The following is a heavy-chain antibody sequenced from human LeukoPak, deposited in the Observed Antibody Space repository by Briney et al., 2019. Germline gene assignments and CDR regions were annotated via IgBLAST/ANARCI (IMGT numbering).Heavy chain of an antibody. CDR3: TTEDIQLWIALFDY. CDR2: IKSKTDGGTT. V-gene: IGHV3-15*01. CDR1: GFTFSNAW. Sequence: GGSLRLSCAASGFTFSNAWMSWVRQAPGKGLEWVGRIKSKTDGGTTDYAAPVKGRFTISRDDSKNTLYLQMNSLKTEDTAVHYCTTEDIQLWIALFDYWGQGTLVTVSS. J-gene: IGHJ4*02. D-gene: IGHD5-18*01.